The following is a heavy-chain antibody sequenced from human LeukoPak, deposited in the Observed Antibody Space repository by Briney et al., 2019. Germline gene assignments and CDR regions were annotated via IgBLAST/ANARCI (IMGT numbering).Heavy chain of an antibody. V-gene: IGHV3-20*04. Sequence: GGSLRLSCAASGFTFSSYGMSWVRQAPGKGLEWVSGINWNGGSTGYADSVKGRFTISRDNAKNYLYLQMNSLRAEDTAVYYCAKELGGFGELLFLPGFDYWGQGTLVTVSS. CDR2: INWNGGST. CDR3: AKELGGFGELLFLPGFDY. CDR1: GFTFSSYG. D-gene: IGHD3-10*01. J-gene: IGHJ4*02.